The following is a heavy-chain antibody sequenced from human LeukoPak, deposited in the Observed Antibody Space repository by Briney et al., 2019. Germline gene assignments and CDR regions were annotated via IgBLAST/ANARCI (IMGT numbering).Heavy chain of an antibody. V-gene: IGHV3-66*01. Sequence: GGSLRLSCAASGFTVSSNYMSWVRQAPGKGLEWVSVIYSGGSTYYADSVKGRFTISRDNSKNTLYLQMNSLRAEDTAVYYCARAGYSSPYFDYWGQGTLVTVSP. D-gene: IGHD6-13*01. CDR2: IYSGGST. CDR3: ARAGYSSPYFDY. CDR1: GFTVSSNY. J-gene: IGHJ4*02.